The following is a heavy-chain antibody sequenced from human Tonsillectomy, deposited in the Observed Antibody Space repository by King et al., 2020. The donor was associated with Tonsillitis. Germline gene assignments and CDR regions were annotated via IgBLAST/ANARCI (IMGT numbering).Heavy chain of an antibody. D-gene: IGHD6-19*01. V-gene: IGHV1-3*01. J-gene: IGHJ4*02. CDR3: SRAVGQWLALSDY. CDR1: GYTFTSYA. CDR2: INVGNDNT. Sequence: QLVQSGAEVKKPGASVKVSCKASGYTFTSYAMHWVRQAPGQRLEWMGWINVGNDNTKYSQKFQGRVTFTRDTSASTASMELSSRRSEDTAVYYCSRAVGQWLALSDYWGQGTLVTVSS.